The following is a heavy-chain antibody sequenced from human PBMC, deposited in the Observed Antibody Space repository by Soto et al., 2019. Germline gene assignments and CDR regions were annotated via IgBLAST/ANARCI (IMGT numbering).Heavy chain of an antibody. V-gene: IGHV4-59*01. J-gene: IGHJ6*02. CDR3: ARVGYYYYGMDV. Sequence: SATLSLTCTVSGGSISSYYWSWIRQPPGKGLEWIGYIYYSGSTNYNPSLKSRVTISVDTSKNQFSLKLSSVTAADTAVYYCARVGYYYYGMDVWGQGTTVTVSS. CDR1: GGSISSYY. CDR2: IYYSGST.